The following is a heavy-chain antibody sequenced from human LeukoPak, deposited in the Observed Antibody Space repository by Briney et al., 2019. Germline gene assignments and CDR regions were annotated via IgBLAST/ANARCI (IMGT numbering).Heavy chain of an antibody. D-gene: IGHD3-3*01. CDR3: ARSAGDFWSGYFRGLWFDY. CDR2: IKQDGSEK. CDR1: GFTFSSYW. Sequence: PGGSLRLSCAASGFTFSSYWMSWVRQAPGKGLEWVANIKQDGSEKYYVDSVKGRFTISRDNAKSSLYLQMNSLRAEDTAVYYCARSAGDFWSGYFRGLWFDYWGQGTLVTVSS. J-gene: IGHJ4*02. V-gene: IGHV3-7*01.